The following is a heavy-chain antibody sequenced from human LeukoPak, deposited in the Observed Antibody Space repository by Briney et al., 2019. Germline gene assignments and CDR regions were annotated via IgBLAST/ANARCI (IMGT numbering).Heavy chain of an antibody. Sequence: SETLSLTCTVSGGSISSSSYYWGWIRQPPGKGLEWIGSIYYSGSTYYNPSLKSRATISADTSKNQFSLNLSSVTAADTAVYYCASRKLGNDYWGQGTLVTVSS. D-gene: IGHD7-27*01. CDR1: GGSISSSSYY. V-gene: IGHV4-39*07. CDR2: IYYSGST. CDR3: ASRKLGNDY. J-gene: IGHJ4*02.